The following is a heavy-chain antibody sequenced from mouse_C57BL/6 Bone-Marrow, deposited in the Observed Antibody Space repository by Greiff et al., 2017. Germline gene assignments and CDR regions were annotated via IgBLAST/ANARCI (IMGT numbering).Heavy chain of an antibody. CDR1: GYTFTSYW. Sequence: QVQLQQPGAELVRPGTSVKLSCKASGYTFTSYWMHWVKQRPGQGLEWIGVIDPSDSYTNYNQKFKGKATLTVDTSSSTAYVQLGSLTSEDSAVYYCARAGFAYWGQGTLVTVSA. V-gene: IGHV1-59*01. CDR3: ARAGFAY. CDR2: IDPSDSYT. J-gene: IGHJ3*01.